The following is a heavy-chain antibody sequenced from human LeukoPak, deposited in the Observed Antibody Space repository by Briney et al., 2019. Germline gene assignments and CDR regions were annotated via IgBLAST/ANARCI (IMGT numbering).Heavy chain of an antibody. CDR3: TKDPNGHYIGAFDP. CDR1: GFSFSIFA. D-gene: IGHD4-17*01. Sequence: GRSLSLSCAASGFSFSIFAITWVRQAPGKGLGWVSSITGGDYATHNTDSVKVRFTISRDNAKNTLYLEMNSLRADDTAIYYCTKDPNGHYIGAFDPWGQGTLLTVPS. V-gene: IGHV3-23*01. CDR2: ITGGDYAT. J-gene: IGHJ5*02.